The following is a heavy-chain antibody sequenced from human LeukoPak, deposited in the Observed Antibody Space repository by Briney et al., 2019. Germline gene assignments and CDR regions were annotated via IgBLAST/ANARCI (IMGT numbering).Heavy chain of an antibody. V-gene: IGHV3-15*01. D-gene: IGHD3-10*01. Sequence: GGSLRLSCAASGFTFSNAWMSWVRQAPGKGLEWVGRIKRKSDGGTPDSAAHVKGRFTISRDDSKDTLYLQMNSLKTEDTAVYYCATDLGGYYSGSGTYWGSLDYWGQGTVVTVSS. CDR2: IKRKSDGGTP. CDR3: ATDLGGYYSGSGTYWGSLDY. J-gene: IGHJ4*02. CDR1: GFTFSNAW.